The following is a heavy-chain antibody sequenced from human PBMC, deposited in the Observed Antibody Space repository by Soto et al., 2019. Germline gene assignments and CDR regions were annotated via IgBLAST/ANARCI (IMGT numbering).Heavy chain of an antibody. CDR2: ISSTGSTI. J-gene: IGHJ6*02. Sequence: PGGSLRLSCAASGLTFSSYTMNWVRQAPGNGLEWVSYISSTGSTIYYADSVKGGFTISRDNAKNSRYLQMNSLIAEDTAVHYCARSTPYNGMDVWGQGTTVTVSS. CDR3: ARSTPYNGMDV. CDR1: GLTFSSYT. V-gene: IGHV3-48*04.